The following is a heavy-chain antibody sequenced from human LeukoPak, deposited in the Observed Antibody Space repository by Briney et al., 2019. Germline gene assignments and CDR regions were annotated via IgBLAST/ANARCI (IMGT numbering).Heavy chain of an antibody. J-gene: IGHJ4*02. D-gene: IGHD3-10*01. Sequence: GGSLRLSCAASGFTFSSYSMSWVRQAPGKGLEWVSAISGSGGSTFYADSVKGRFTISRDNSKNTLYLQMNSLRGEDTAVYYCAKDHGSGSCLDYWGQGTLVTVSS. V-gene: IGHV3-23*01. CDR1: GFTFSSYS. CDR3: AKDHGSGSCLDY. CDR2: ISGSGGST.